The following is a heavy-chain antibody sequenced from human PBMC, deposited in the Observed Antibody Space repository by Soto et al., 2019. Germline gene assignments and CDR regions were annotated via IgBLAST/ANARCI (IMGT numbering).Heavy chain of an antibody. V-gene: IGHV4-31*01. Sequence: SETLSLTCTVSGRPVSSGGYYWTWIRQFPGKGLEWIGYIYHIGSPSYNPSLKSPLSMSLDASKNQFSLNLTSVTAADTAIYYCVRDRALDSSGHWFDSWGQGTLVTVSS. CDR2: IYHIGSP. CDR3: VRDRALDSSGHWFDS. D-gene: IGHD6-19*01. CDR1: GRPVSSGGYY. J-gene: IGHJ5*01.